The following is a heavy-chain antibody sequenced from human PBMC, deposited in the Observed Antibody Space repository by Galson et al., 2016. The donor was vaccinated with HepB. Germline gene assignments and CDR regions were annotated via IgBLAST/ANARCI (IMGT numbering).Heavy chain of an antibody. D-gene: IGHD3-22*01. CDR3: AYRRGSRYYETTGYTFEH. V-gene: IGHV2-5*02. J-gene: IGHJ4*02. CDR2: IYWDNDK. CDR1: GFSLTTRGVG. Sequence: PALVKPTQTLTLTCTFSGFSLTTRGVGVGWIRQPPGKALEWFAIIYWDNDKNYRSFLKSRLTITKDTSKNQVVLTMTNMNPEDTGTYYCAYRRGSRYYETTGYTFEHWGQGVLVTVSS.